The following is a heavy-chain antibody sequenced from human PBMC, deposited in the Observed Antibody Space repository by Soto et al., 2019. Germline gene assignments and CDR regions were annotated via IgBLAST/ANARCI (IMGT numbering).Heavy chain of an antibody. Sequence: QVQLVQSGAEVKKPGASVKVSFKASGYTFTGHYIHWVRQAPGQGLEWMGWINPHTGGTNYAQKFQGRVTMTRDTSISTAYMELSRLRSDETAGYYCAISPFCSGGDCFTTSLKYFDHWGQGTLVTVSS. V-gene: IGHV1-2*02. D-gene: IGHD2-21*02. J-gene: IGHJ4*02. CDR2: INPHTGGT. CDR1: GYTFTGHY. CDR3: AISPFCSGGDCFTTSLKYFDH.